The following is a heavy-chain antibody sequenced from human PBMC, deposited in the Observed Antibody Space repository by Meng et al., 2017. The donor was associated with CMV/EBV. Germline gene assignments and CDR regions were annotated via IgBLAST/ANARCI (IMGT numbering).Heavy chain of an antibody. CDR2: IYSGGSST. D-gene: IGHD2-2*01. J-gene: IGHJ6*02. V-gene: IGHV3-23*03. CDR1: GFTFSSYA. CDR3: AKDLEDIVVVPAATNYYYYGMDV. Sequence: GGSLRLSCAASGFTFSSYAMSWVRQAPGKGLEWVSVIYSGGSSTYYADSVKGRFTISRDNSKNTLYLQMNSLRAEDTAVYYCAKDLEDIVVVPAATNYYYYGMDVWGQGTVVTVSS.